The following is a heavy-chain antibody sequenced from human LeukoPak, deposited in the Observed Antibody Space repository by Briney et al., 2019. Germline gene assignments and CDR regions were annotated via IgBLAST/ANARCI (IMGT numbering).Heavy chain of an antibody. CDR3: AREDY. J-gene: IGHJ4*02. CDR2: IDPHNGGT. V-gene: IGHV1-2*02. Sequence: ASVKVSCKASGYTLTGYYIHWVRQAPGQGLEWMGLIDPHNGGTNFARDFLGRVTMTRDTSITTAYLEVTGLTSDDTAVYYCAREDYWGQGTLVTVSS. CDR1: GYTLTGYY.